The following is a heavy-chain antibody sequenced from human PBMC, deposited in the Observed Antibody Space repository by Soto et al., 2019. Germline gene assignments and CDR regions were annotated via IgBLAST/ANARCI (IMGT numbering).Heavy chain of an antibody. D-gene: IGHD4-4*01. J-gene: IGHJ4*02. Sequence: EVQLVESGGGLVKPGGSLRLSCAASGFTFNNYGMNWVRQAPGKGLEWVSSISSSGTYIYYADSVRGRFTISSDNAQNSLYLHMNRLRAEDTAVYYRARTFDYRDYFDYWCQGTLVTVSS. V-gene: IGHV3-21*01. CDR1: GFTFNNYG. CDR2: ISSSGTYI. CDR3: ARTFDYRDYFDY.